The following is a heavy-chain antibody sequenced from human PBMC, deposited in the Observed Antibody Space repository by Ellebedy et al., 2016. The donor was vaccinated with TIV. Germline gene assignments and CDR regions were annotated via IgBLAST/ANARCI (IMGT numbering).Heavy chain of an antibody. Sequence: GESLKISCAASGFTFSSYSMNWVRQAPGKGLEWVSSISSSSSYIYYADSVKGRFTISRDNAKNSLYLLMNSLRAEDTAVYYCARELTGTFYYYYGMDVWGQGTTVTVSS. J-gene: IGHJ6*02. CDR1: GFTFSSYS. V-gene: IGHV3-21*01. CDR2: ISSSSSYI. D-gene: IGHD7-27*01. CDR3: ARELTGTFYYYYGMDV.